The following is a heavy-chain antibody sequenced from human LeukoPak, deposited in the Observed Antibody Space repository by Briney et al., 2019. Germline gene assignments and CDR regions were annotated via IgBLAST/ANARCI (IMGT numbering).Heavy chain of an antibody. J-gene: IGHJ4*02. V-gene: IGHV4-30-4*08. CDR3: ARYYYDITAYDY. D-gene: IGHD3-22*01. CDR1: GGSISSDDYY. Sequence: SETLSLTCTVSGGSISSDDYYWTWIRQPPGKGLEWIGYIYYSGSTYYNPSPKSRVTISVDTSRNQFSLKLSSVTAADTAVYYCARYYYDITAYDYWGQGTLVTVSS. CDR2: IYYSGST.